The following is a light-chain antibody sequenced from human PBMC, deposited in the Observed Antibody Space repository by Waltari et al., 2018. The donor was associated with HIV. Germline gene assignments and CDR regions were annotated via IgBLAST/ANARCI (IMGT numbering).Light chain of an antibody. J-gene: IGKJ2*01. V-gene: IGKV1-33*01. Sequence: IQMTQSPSSLSASVGDRFTITCQASQDIRNYLSWYQQKPGKAPKLLIYDASNLETGVPSRFSGGGSGTDFTFTISSLQPEDIATYYCQQYDNLPYTFGQGTKLEIK. CDR1: QDIRNY. CDR2: DAS. CDR3: QQYDNLPYT.